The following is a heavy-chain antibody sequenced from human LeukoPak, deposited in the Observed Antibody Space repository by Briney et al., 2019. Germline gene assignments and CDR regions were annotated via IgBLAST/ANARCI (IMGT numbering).Heavy chain of an antibody. D-gene: IGHD5-18*01. CDR1: GFTFSSYA. CDR3: ARDRGYSYGSYYFDY. Sequence: GGSLRLSCAASGFTFSSYAMHWVRQAPGKGLEYVSAISSNGGSSYYANSVKGRFTISRDNSKNTLYLQMGSLRAEDMAVYYCARDRGYSYGSYYFDYWGQGTLVTVSS. J-gene: IGHJ4*02. CDR2: ISSNGGSS. V-gene: IGHV3-64*01.